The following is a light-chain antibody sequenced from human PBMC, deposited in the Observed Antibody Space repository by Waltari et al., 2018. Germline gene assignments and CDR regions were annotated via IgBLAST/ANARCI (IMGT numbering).Light chain of an antibody. J-gene: IGKJ3*01. CDR2: GAS. Sequence: DIQMTQSPSSLSASVGDRDTITCRASQTITTYLNWYLQKPGKAPELLIYGASTLQSGAPSRFSGSGSGTDFTLTISSLQPEDFATYYCQQSFNTPFAFGPGTKLDIK. CDR1: QTITTY. V-gene: IGKV1-39*01. CDR3: QQSFNTPFA.